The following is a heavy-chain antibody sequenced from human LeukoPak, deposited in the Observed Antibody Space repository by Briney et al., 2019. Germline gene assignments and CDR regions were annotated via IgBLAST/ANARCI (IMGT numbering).Heavy chain of an antibody. V-gene: IGHV3-7*01. D-gene: IGHD2-8*02. J-gene: IGHJ4*02. Sequence: GGSLRLSCKASGFTINMFWMAWVRQAPGKGLEWVSNTNQDGSVKFYVDSVRDRFAVSRDNAQKSLFLQMNSLRAEDTAVWVRLTWLFTADVSQTSVEYWGRGTLVAVTA. CDR3: LTWLFTADVSQTSVEY. CDR1: GFTINMFW. CDR2: TNQDGSVK.